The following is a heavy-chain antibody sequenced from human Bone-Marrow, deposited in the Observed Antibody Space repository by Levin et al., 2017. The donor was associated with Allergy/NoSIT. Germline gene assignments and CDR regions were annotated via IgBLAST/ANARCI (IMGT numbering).Heavy chain of an antibody. CDR1: GYTFTTYG. Sequence: GESLKISCKASGYTFTTYGIIWVREAPGQGLEWMGWISPHNGETHYAQRFQGRFTMTTDTSTRTGYMEMRRLTSDDTAVYYCARVRVAGSGSYNHQGWFDPWGQGTLVTVSS. V-gene: IGHV1-18*01. D-gene: IGHD3-10*01. CDR2: ISPHNGET. CDR3: ARVRVAGSGSYNHQGWFDP. J-gene: IGHJ5*02.